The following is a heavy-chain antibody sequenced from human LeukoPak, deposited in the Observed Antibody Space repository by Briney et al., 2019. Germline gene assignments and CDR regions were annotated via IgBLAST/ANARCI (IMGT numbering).Heavy chain of an antibody. V-gene: IGHV4-39*01. CDR2: IYYSGDNSGDT. D-gene: IGHD5-18*01. CDR1: GGSISSTNYY. Sequence: SETLSLTCTVSGGSISSTNYYWGWIRQPPGKGLEWIGSIYYSGDNSGDTYYNPSLKSRVTISVDTSKNQFSLKLSSVTAADTAVYFCARLRGYTDGPPAYWGQGTLVTVSP. CDR3: ARLRGYTDGPPAY. J-gene: IGHJ4*02.